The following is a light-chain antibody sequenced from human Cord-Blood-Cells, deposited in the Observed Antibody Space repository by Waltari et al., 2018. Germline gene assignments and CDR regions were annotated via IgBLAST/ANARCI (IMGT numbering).Light chain of an antibody. J-gene: IGLJ2*01. Sequence: SYELTQPPSVSVSPGQTASITCSGDKLGDKYACWYQQKPGQSPVLVIYQDSKRPSGIPGRFSGSSAGNTADLTIRGTQALDEADYYCQAGGSSSVVFGGGTELTVL. CDR2: QDS. CDR1: KLGDKY. V-gene: IGLV3-1*01. CDR3: QAGGSSSVV.